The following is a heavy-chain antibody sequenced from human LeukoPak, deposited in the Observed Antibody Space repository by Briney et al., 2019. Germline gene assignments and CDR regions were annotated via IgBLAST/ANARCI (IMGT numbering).Heavy chain of an antibody. CDR1: GDSITSDTYY. CDR2: IYYSGTT. V-gene: IGHV4-39*01. CDR3: ARRHYGSGYYPYYFDY. Sequence: SETLSLTCTVSGDSITSDTYYWGRIRQPPGKELEWIGTIYYSGTTFYNPSLKSRVTISVDTSKNQFSLRLNSVTAADTAVYYCARRHYGSGYYPYYFDYWGQGTLVTVSS. J-gene: IGHJ4*02. D-gene: IGHD3-10*01.